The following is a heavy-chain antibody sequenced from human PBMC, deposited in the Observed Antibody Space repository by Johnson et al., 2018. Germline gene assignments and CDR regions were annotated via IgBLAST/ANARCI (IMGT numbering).Heavy chain of an antibody. J-gene: IGHJ4*02. CDR1: GFTFDNYA. CDR3: ARGLGNTAMAPDGIGY. V-gene: IGHV3-74*02. Sequence: VQLVQSGGGLVQXGRSLRLSCAASGFTFDNYAIHWVRQTSGRGLEWVSRIKGDGSRTDYADSVKGRFTIPRDNAKNMLSMEMNTLRVEDTAVYYCARGLGNTAMAPDGIGYWGQGTLVTVSS. CDR2: IKGDGSRT. D-gene: IGHD5-18*01.